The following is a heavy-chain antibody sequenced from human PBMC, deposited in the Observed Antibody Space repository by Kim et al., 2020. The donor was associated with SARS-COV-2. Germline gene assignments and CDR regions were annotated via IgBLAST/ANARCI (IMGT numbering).Heavy chain of an antibody. D-gene: IGHD2-21*02. CDR3: ARIRFDTVVTPGWYFDL. CDR1: GFSLSNARMG. V-gene: IGHV2-26*01. Sequence: SGPTLVNPTETLTLTCTVSGFSLSNARMGVSWIRQPPGKALEWLAHIFSNDEKSYSTSLKSRLTISKDTSKSQVVLTMTNMDPVDTATYYCARIRFDTVVTPGWYFDLWGRGTLVTVSS. CDR2: IFSNDEK. J-gene: IGHJ2*01.